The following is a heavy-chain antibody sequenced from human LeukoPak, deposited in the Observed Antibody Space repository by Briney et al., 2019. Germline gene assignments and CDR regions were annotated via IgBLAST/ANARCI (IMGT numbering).Heavy chain of an antibody. CDR2: INHSGST. CDR1: GGSISSYY. CDR3: ARGRYCSSTSCHRYYFDY. V-gene: IGHV4-34*01. J-gene: IGHJ4*02. Sequence: PSETLSLTCTVSGGSISSYYWSWIRQPPGKGLEWIGEINHSGSTNYNPSLKSRVTISVDTSKNQFSLKLSSVTAADTAVYYCARGRYCSSTSCHRYYFDYWGQGTLVTVSS. D-gene: IGHD2-2*02.